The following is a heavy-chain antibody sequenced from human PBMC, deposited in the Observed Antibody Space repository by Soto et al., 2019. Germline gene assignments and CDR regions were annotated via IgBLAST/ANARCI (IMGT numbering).Heavy chain of an antibody. Sequence: GGSLRLSCAASGFTFSSYAMSWVRQAPGKGLEWVSAISGSGGSTYYADSVKGRFTISRDNSKNTLYLQMNSLRAEDTAVYYCAKGREGGGATSLDYWGQGTLVTVSS. CDR2: ISGSGGST. J-gene: IGHJ4*02. CDR1: GFTFSSYA. D-gene: IGHD1-26*01. CDR3: AKGREGGGATSLDY. V-gene: IGHV3-23*01.